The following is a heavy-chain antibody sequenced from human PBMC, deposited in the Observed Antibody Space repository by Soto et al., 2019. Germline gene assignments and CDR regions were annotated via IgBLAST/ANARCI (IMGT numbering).Heavy chain of an antibody. J-gene: IGHJ5*02. Sequence: QVQLVQSGAEVKKPGSSVKVSCKASGGTFSSYAISWVRQAPGQGLEWMGGIIPIFGTANYAQKFQGRVTITADKSTSTDYMELSSLRSEDTAVYYCARDPTYGGNSDWFDPWGQGTLVTVSS. V-gene: IGHV1-69*06. CDR3: ARDPTYGGNSDWFDP. CDR1: GGTFSSYA. D-gene: IGHD4-17*01. CDR2: IIPIFGTA.